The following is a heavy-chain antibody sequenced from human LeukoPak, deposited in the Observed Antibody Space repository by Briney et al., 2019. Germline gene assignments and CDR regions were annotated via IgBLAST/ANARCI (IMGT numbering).Heavy chain of an antibody. CDR2: IYYSGST. CDR3: ARGDSSGHPTYYYYYDMDV. Sequence: ASETLSLTCTVSGGSISSSSYYWGWIRQPPGKGLEWIGSIYYSGSTYYNPSLKSRVTISVDTSKNQFSLKLSSVTAADTAVYYCARGDSSGHPTYYYYYDMDVWGQGTTVTVSS. J-gene: IGHJ6*02. D-gene: IGHD3-22*01. CDR1: GGSISSSSYY. V-gene: IGHV4-39*07.